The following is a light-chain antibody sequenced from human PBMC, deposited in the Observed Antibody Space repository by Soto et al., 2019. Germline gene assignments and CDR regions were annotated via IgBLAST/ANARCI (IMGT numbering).Light chain of an antibody. CDR2: KAS. CDR3: CQYGSSPAK. CDR1: QTISSW. Sequence: DIQMTNAPSSLTGSVGDSLTITGRASQTISSWLAWYQQKPGKAPKLLIYKASTLKSGVPSRFSGSGSVTEFDDSISRMEPEDVVVYYCCQYGSSPAKFAQGTKVDIK. V-gene: IGKV1-5*03. J-gene: IGKJ1*01.